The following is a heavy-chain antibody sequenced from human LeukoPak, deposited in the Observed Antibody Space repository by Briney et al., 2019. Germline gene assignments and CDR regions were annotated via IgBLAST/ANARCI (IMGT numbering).Heavy chain of an antibody. J-gene: IGHJ5*02. V-gene: IGHV3-30*18. CDR2: ISYDGSNR. D-gene: IGHD3-9*01. CDR1: GFPFSTYA. CDR3: AKGGQGRYRDWPPAFDP. Sequence: PGGSLRLSCSASGFPFSTYAMHWVRQAPGKGLEWVAFISYDGSNRYYVDSVKGRFTISRDKSKDTLYLQMNGLKVEDTAVYYCAKGGQGRYRDWPPAFDPRGQGTLVTVSS.